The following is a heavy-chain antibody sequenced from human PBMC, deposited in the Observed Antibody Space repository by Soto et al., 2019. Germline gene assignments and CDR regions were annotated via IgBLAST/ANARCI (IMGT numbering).Heavy chain of an antibody. J-gene: IGHJ6*02. CDR2: ISSSSSYI. D-gene: IGHD5-12*01. CDR3: ARRGKWLRDYYYYYGMDV. Sequence: EVQLVESGGGLVKPGGSLRLSCAASGFTFSSYSMNWVRQAPGKGLEWVSSISSSSSYIYYADSVKGRFTISRDNAKNSLYLQMNSLRAEDTAVYYCARRGKWLRDYYYYYGMDVWGQGTTVTVSS. V-gene: IGHV3-21*01. CDR1: GFTFSSYS.